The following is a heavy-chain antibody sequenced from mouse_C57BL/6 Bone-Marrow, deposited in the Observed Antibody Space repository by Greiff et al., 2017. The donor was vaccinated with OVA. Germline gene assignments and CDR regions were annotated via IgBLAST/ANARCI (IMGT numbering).Heavy chain of an antibody. D-gene: IGHD1-1*01. CDR2: IYPRSGNT. V-gene: IGHV1-55*01. CDR3: ARGFITTVVATDWYFDV. Sequence: QVQLQQPGAELVKPGASVKLSCKASGYTFTSYWMHWVKQRPGRGLEWIGEIYPRSGNTYYNEKFKGKATLTADKSSSTAYMELRSLTSEDSAVYFCARGFITTVVATDWYFDVWGTGTTVTVSS. J-gene: IGHJ1*03. CDR1: GYTFTSYW.